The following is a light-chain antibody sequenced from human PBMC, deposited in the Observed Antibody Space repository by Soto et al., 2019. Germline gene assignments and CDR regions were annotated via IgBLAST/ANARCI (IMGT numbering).Light chain of an antibody. CDR2: GAS. CDR1: QSVSSN. V-gene: IGKV3-15*01. J-gene: IGKJ1*01. CDR3: QQYNNWPRT. Sequence: EIVMTQSPATLSVSPGERATLSCRASQSVSSNLAWYQQKPGQAPSLLIYGASTRATGIQARFSGSGSGTEFTLTIGSLQSEDFAVYYCQQYNNWPRTFGQGTKV.